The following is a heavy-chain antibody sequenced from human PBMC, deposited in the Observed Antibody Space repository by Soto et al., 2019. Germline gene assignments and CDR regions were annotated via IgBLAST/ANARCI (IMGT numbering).Heavy chain of an antibody. J-gene: IGHJ4*02. Sequence: GGSLRLSCAASGFTFSNAWMSWVRQAPGKGLEWVGRIKSKTDGGTTDYAAPVKGRFTISRDDSKNTLYLQMNSLKTEDTAVYYCTRYDFWSGYLRPPPFDYWGQGTLVTVSS. CDR3: TRYDFWSGYLRPPPFDY. CDR1: GFTFSNAW. D-gene: IGHD3-3*01. CDR2: IKSKTDGGTT. V-gene: IGHV3-15*01.